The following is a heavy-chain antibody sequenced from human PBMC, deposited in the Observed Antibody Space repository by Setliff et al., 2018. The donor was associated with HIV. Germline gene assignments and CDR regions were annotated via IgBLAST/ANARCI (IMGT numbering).Heavy chain of an antibody. CDR2: IQSKTGGGTGTP. V-gene: IGHV3-15*01. Sequence: LRLSCAGSGFTFTDAWVNWVRQAPGKGLEWVGRIQSKTGGGTGTPDYTAPVRGRFTISRDDSGDTVFLQMNSLKTEDTAMYYCTTAPFTMIIPIISKDAFDVWGQGTMVTVSS. CDR1: GFTFTDAW. D-gene: IGHD3-22*01. CDR3: TTAPFTMIIPIISKDAFDV. J-gene: IGHJ3*01.